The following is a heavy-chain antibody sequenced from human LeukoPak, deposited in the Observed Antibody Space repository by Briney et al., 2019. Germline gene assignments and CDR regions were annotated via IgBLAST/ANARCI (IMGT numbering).Heavy chain of an antibody. CDR1: GFTVSSTY. J-gene: IGHJ4*02. CDR3: AKSVTNSFDY. CDR2: IYSGGNI. D-gene: IGHD5-18*01. V-gene: IGHV3-53*01. Sequence: GGSLRLSCAASGFTVSSTYMSWVRQAPGKGLEWVSVIYSGGNIYYIESVKGRFTISRDTSKNTLYLQMNSLRAEDTAVYYCAKSVTNSFDYWGQGTLVTVSS.